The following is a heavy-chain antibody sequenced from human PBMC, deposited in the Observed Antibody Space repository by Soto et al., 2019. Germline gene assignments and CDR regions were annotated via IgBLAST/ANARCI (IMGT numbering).Heavy chain of an antibody. V-gene: IGHV1-69*01. D-gene: IGHD3-16*01. CDR2: IIPVFDTP. Sequence: QEQLVQSGAEVKKPGSSVKVSCKDPGGLFSSYAISWVRQAPGQGLEWMGGIIPVFDTPYYAQKFQGRVTITADESTNTAYMELSSLRSEDTAMYYCARGDSPYVWFNEFWGQGSLVTVSS. CDR3: ARGDSPYVWFNEF. CDR1: GGLFSSYA. J-gene: IGHJ4*02.